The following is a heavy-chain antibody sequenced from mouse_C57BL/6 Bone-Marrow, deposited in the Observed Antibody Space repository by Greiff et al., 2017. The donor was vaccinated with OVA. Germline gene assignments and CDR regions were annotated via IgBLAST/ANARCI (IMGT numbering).Heavy chain of an antibody. J-gene: IGHJ2*01. V-gene: IGHV1-76*01. CDR3: ARRGY. CDR1: GYTFTDYY. CDR2: IYPGSGNT. Sequence: VQLQESGAELVRPGASVKLSCKASGYTFTDYYINWVKQRPGQGLEWIARIYPGSGNTYYNEKFKGKATLTAEKSSSTAYMQLSSLTSEDSAVYFYARRGYWGQGTTLTVAS.